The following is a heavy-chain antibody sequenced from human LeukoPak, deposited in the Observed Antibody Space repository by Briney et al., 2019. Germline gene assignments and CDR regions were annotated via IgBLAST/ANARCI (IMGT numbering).Heavy chain of an antibody. CDR2: IYYSGST. Sequence: ASETLSLTCTVSGGSISSSSYYWGWIRQPPGKRLEWIGSIYYSGSTYYNPSLKSRVTISVDTSKNQFSLKLSSVTAADTAVYYCATHGWWIQLWSNWFDPWGQGTLVTVSS. V-gene: IGHV4-39*01. CDR3: ATHGWWIQLWSNWFDP. J-gene: IGHJ5*02. D-gene: IGHD5-18*01. CDR1: GGSISSSSYY.